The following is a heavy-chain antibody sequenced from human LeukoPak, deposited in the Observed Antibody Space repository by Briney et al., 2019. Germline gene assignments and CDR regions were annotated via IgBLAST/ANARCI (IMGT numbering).Heavy chain of an antibody. CDR1: GYTFTSYG. Sequence: ASAKVSCKPSGYTFTSYGINWVRQAPGQGLEWMGWIRVYNGNTNYAQKFKGRVTMTTDTSTNTAYMELRSLGSDDTAVYYCARGGSRVTTINILDYWGQGTLVTVS. CDR3: ARGGSRVTTINILDY. V-gene: IGHV1-18*01. D-gene: IGHD5-24*01. CDR2: IRVYNGNT. J-gene: IGHJ4*02.